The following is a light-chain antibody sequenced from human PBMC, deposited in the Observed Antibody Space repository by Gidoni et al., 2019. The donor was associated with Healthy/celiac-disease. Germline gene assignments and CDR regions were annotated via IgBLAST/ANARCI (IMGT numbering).Light chain of an antibody. CDR2: GAS. V-gene: IGKV3-20*01. Sequence: EIVLTQSPGTLPLPPGERATLSCRASQSVSSSYLAWYRQKPGQAPRLLIYGASSRASGIPDRFSGSGSGTDFTLTISRLEPEDFAVYYCQQYGSSPWTFGQGTKVEIK. CDR3: QQYGSSPWT. CDR1: QSVSSSY. J-gene: IGKJ1*01.